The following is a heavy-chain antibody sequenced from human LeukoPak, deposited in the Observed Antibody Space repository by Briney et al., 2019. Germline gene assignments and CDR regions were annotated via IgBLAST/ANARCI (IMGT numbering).Heavy chain of an antibody. V-gene: IGHV1-69*04. CDR1: GYTFSGYA. CDR3: ARAPPAQTYYFDY. CDR2: IIPILGIA. Sequence: AASVKVSCKASGYTFSGYAISWVRQAPGQGLEWMGRIIPILGIANYAQKFQGRVTITADKSTSTAYMELSSLRSEDTAVYHCARAPPAQTYYFDYWGQGTLVTVSS. J-gene: IGHJ4*02.